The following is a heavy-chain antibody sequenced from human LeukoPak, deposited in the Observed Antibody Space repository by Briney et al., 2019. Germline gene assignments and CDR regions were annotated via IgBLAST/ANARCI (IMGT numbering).Heavy chain of an antibody. V-gene: IGHV4-61*08. CDR2: IYYSGST. CDR3: AREKGNSYGYDY. Sequence: SETLSLTCTVSGGSISSGGYYWSWIRQHPGKGLEWIGYIYYSGSTNYNPSLKSRVTISVDTSKNQFSLKLSSVTAADTAVYYCAREKGNSYGYDYWGQGTLVTVSS. CDR1: GGSISSGGYY. D-gene: IGHD5-18*01. J-gene: IGHJ4*02.